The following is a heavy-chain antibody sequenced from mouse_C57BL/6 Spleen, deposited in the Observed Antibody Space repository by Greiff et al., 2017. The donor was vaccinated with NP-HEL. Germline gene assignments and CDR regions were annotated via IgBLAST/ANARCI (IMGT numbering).Heavy chain of an antibody. J-gene: IGHJ2*01. V-gene: IGHV1-81*01. CDR2: IYPRSGNT. D-gene: IGHD4-1*01. Sequence: QVQLQQSGAELARPGASVKLSCKASGYTFTSYGISWVKQRTGQGLEWIGEIYPRSGNTYYNEKFKGKATLTADKSSSTAYMELRSLTSEDSAVYFCARGGPGTDYFDYWGQGTTLTVSS. CDR1: GYTFTSYG. CDR3: ARGGPGTDYFDY.